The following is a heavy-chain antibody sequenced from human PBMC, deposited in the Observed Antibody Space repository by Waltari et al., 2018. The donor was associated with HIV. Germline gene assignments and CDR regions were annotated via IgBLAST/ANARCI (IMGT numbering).Heavy chain of an antibody. V-gene: IGHV4-34*01. CDR2: INHSGST. J-gene: IGHJ3*02. D-gene: IGHD6-13*01. CDR3: ARGLPNSSSSWCDAFDI. CDR1: GGSFSGYY. Sequence: QVQLQQWGAGLLKPSETLSLTCAVYGGSFSGYYWSWIRQPPGKGLEWIGEINHSGSTNYNPSLKSRVTISVDTSKNQFSLKLSSVTAADTAVYYCARGLPNSSSSWCDAFDIWGQGTMVTVSS.